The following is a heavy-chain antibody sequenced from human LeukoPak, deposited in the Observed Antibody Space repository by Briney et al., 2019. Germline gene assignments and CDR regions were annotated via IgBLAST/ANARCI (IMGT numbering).Heavy chain of an antibody. Sequence: SETLSPTCAVYGGSFSGYYWNWIRQPPGKGLEWIGEINHSGSTNYNPSLKSRVTISVDTSKNQFSLKLTSVTAADTAVYYYASPHIAVAGPAFDYWGQGTLVTVSS. CDR2: INHSGST. D-gene: IGHD6-19*01. J-gene: IGHJ4*02. CDR1: GGSFSGYY. V-gene: IGHV4-34*01. CDR3: ASPHIAVAGPAFDY.